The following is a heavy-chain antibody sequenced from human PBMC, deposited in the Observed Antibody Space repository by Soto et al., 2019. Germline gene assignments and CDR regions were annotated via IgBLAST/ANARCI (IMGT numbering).Heavy chain of an antibody. Sequence: GESLKISCKGSGYSFTSYWISWVRQMPGKGLERMGRIDPSDSYTNYSPSFQGHVTISADKSISTAYLQWSSLKASDTAMYYCASPNYYGSGSPPESYYYGMDVWGQGTTVTVSS. CDR1: GYSFTSYW. CDR2: IDPSDSYT. V-gene: IGHV5-10-1*01. CDR3: ASPNYYGSGSPPESYYYGMDV. J-gene: IGHJ6*02. D-gene: IGHD3-10*01.